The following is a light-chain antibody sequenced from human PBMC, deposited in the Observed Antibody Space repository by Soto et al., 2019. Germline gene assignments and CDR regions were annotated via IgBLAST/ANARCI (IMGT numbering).Light chain of an antibody. J-gene: IGLJ2*01. V-gene: IGLV4-69*01. Sequence: QSVLTQSPSASASLGASVKLTCTLSSGHSSYAIAWLQQQPEKGPRYLMKLNSDGSHSKGDGIPDRFSGSSSGAERYLTISSLQSEDEADYYCQTWDTGTVVFGGGTKLTVL. CDR3: QTWDTGTVV. CDR1: SGHSSYA. CDR2: LNSDGSH.